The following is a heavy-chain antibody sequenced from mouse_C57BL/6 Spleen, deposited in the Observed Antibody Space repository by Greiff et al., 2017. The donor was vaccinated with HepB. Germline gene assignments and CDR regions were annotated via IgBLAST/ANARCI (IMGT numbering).Heavy chain of an antibody. J-gene: IGHJ2*01. D-gene: IGHD1-1*01. CDR2: ISYDGSN. V-gene: IGHV3-6*01. Sequence: QSGPGLVKPSQSLSLTCSVTGYSITSGYYWNWIRQFPGNKLEWMGYISYDGSNNYNPSLKNRISITRDTSKNQFFLKLNSVTTEDTATYYCARDILRDYWGQGTTLTVSS. CDR3: ARDILRDY. CDR1: GYSITSGYY.